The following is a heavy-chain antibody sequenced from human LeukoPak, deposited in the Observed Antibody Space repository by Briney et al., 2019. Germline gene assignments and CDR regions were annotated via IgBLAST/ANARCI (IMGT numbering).Heavy chain of an antibody. CDR2: IRYDGSNK. CDR1: GFTFSSYG. D-gene: IGHD4-23*01. J-gene: IGHJ6*02. V-gene: IGHV3-30*02. Sequence: GGSLRLSCAASGFTFSSYGMHWVRQAPGKGLEWVAFIRYDGSNKYYADSVKGRFTISRDNSKNTLYLQMNSLRAEDTAVYYCARDSGPYGGNSGRYYGMDVWGQGTTVTVSS. CDR3: ARDSGPYGGNSGRYYGMDV.